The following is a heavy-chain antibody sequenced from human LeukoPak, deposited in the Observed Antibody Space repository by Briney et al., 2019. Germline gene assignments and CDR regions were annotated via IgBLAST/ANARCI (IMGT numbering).Heavy chain of an antibody. Sequence: ASVKVSCKASGGTFSSYGISWVRQAPGQGLEWMGWISAYNGNTNYAQKLQGRVTMTTDTSTSTAYMELSRLRSDDTAVYYCARGDDIVVVVAATPGLGAEYFQHWGQGTLVTVSS. J-gene: IGHJ1*01. D-gene: IGHD2-15*01. CDR2: ISAYNGNT. CDR3: ARGDDIVVVVAATPGLGAEYFQH. CDR1: GGTFSSYG. V-gene: IGHV1-18*01.